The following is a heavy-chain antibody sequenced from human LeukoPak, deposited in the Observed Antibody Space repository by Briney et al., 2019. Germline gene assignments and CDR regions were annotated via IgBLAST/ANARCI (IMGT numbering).Heavy chain of an antibody. J-gene: IGHJ5*02. D-gene: IGHD3-22*01. CDR3: ARRIDYYDSSGPNWFDP. Sequence: SETLSLTCTVSGGSISSSSYYWGWIRQPPGKGLEWIASIYYSGSTYYNPSLKRRVTISVDTSKNQCSLKLSSVTAADTAVYYCARRIDYYDSSGPNWFDPWGQGTLVTVSS. CDR1: GGSISSSSYY. CDR2: IYYSGST. V-gene: IGHV4-39*01.